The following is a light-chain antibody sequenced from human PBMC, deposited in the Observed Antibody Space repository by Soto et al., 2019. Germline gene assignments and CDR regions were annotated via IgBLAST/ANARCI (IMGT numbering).Light chain of an antibody. CDR2: GAF. Sequence: EIVLTQSPGTLSLSPGQTATLSCRASQSLSGSHVAWYQQRPGQAPRLLMYGAFSRATGIPDRFSGRASGTGFTLTISGLEPEDFAVYYCQHYADSPPRHTFGQGTKL. J-gene: IGKJ2*01. V-gene: IGKV3-20*01. CDR1: QSLSGSH. CDR3: QHYADSPPRHT.